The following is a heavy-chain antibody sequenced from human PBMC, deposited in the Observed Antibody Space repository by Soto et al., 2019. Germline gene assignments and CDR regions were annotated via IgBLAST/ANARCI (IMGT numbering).Heavy chain of an antibody. J-gene: IGHJ6*02. CDR2: ISSSSSYI. V-gene: IGHV3-21*01. CDR1: GFTFSSYS. D-gene: IGHD3-10*01. CDR3: ARDTRITMVRGVEYYYGMDV. Sequence: GGSLRLSCAASGFTFSSYSMNWVRRAPGKGLEWVSSISSSSSYIYYADSVKGRFTISRDNAKNSLYLQMNSLRAEDTAVYYCARDTRITMVRGVEYYYGMDVWGQGTTVTVSS.